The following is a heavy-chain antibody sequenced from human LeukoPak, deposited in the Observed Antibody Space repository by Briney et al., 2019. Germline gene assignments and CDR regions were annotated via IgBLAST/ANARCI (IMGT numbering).Heavy chain of an antibody. CDR1: GYTFTSYA. J-gene: IGHJ6*02. D-gene: IGHD3-10*01. CDR2: ISAGNGNT. CDR3: ARYYGSGNIYYYNGMDV. Sequence: GASVKVSYKASGYTFTSYAIHWVRQAPGQRLEWMGWISAGNGNTKYSQNFQGRVTFISNTSATTAFMELSSLRSEDAAVYYCARYYGSGNIYYYNGMDVWGQGTTVTVSS. V-gene: IGHV1-3*01.